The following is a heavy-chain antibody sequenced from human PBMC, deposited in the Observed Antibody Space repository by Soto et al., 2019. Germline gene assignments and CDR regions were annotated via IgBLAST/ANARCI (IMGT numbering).Heavy chain of an antibody. V-gene: IGHV2-5*02. J-gene: IGHJ5*02. CDR1: GFSRSTYGSA. CDR3: AHRATMKIFGLIIDNGIWFDP. D-gene: IGHD3-3*01. Sequence: QINLIESGPTLVKPTQTLTLTCTFSGFSRSTYGSAVGGVRQPPGRALEWLALIYWDGDKRYNASLGNRLTITKDTAMNQVVLTLTNVDPADTATYYCAHRATMKIFGLIIDNGIWFDPWVQGTRVIVSS. CDR2: IYWDGDK.